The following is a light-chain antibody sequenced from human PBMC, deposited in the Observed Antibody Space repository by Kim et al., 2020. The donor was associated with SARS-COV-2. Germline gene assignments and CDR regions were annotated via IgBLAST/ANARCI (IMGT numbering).Light chain of an antibody. CDR1: QSVGSN. J-gene: IGKJ2*01. CDR3: QQYNNRPPVT. CDR2: GAS. Sequence: VSPGERAALSCRASQSVGSNVAWYQQKPGQAPKLLIYGASTRATGIPARFSGSGSGTEFTLTISSLQSEDFAVYYCQQYNNRPPVTFGQGTKLEI. V-gene: IGKV3-15*01.